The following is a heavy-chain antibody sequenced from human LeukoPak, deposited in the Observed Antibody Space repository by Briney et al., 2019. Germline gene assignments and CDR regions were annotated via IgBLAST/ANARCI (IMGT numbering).Heavy chain of an antibody. D-gene: IGHD3-10*01. CDR2: ISYDGSNK. Sequence: GGSLRLSCAASGFTFSSYGMHWVRQAPGKGLEWVAVISYDGSNKYYADSVKGRFTISRDNSKNTLYLQMNSLRAEDTAVYYCAKVGPVGLFGDFDYWGQGTLVTVSS. CDR3: AKVGPVGLFGDFDY. CDR1: GFTFSSYG. J-gene: IGHJ4*02. V-gene: IGHV3-30*18.